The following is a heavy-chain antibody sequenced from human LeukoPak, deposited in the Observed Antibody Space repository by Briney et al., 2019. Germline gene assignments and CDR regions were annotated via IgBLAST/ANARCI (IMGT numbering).Heavy chain of an antibody. D-gene: IGHD2-2*01. CDR3: ARHVSDITSSPNY. J-gene: IGHJ4*02. CDR1: GYSFFSYW. V-gene: IGHV5-51*01. Sequence: GESPMISCKGSGYSFFSYWIAWWRQMPGKSLQWMGVIYPRDSRTTYSPSFQDQVTISADKSISTAYLQWTSLKASDTAMYYCARHVSDITSSPNYWGPGTLVTVSS. CDR2: IYPRDSRT.